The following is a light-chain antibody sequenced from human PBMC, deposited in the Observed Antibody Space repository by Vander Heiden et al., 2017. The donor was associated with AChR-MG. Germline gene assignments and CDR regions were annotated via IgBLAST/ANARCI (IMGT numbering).Light chain of an antibody. V-gene: IGLV1-36*01. J-gene: IGLJ3*02. Sequence: SVLTQPSSVSEAPRQRVTISCSGSSSNIGNNAVNWYQLLPGKAPKLLIYYDDLRPSGVSDRFSGSKSGKSASLAISGLQSEDEADYYCEAWDDSLNGPVFGGGTKLTVL. CDR1: SSNIGNNA. CDR2: YDD. CDR3: EAWDDSLNGPV.